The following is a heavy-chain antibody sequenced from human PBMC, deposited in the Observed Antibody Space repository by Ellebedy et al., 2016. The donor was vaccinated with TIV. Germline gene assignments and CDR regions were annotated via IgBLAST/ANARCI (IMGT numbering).Heavy chain of an antibody. V-gene: IGHV3-23*01. CDR1: GFTFSSYA. Sequence: PGGSLRLSCAASGFTFSSYAMSWVRQAPGKGLEWVSTISNTGSRTYYADSVEGRFIISRDNSKKTLYLQMNSLRAEDTALYYCARAGSPGSVDYWGQGTPITVSS. CDR2: ISNTGSRT. D-gene: IGHD3-10*01. J-gene: IGHJ4*02. CDR3: ARAGSPGSVDY.